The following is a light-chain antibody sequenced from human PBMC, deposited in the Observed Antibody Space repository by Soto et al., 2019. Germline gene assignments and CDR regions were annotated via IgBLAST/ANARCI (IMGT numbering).Light chain of an antibody. CDR1: NGDVGSYNL. J-gene: IGLJ2*01. CDR2: EVS. CDR3: CSFGGSYAHVI. V-gene: IGLV2-23*02. Sequence: QSALTQPASVSGSPGQSITISCTGTNGDVGSYNLVSWYKQHPGRAPKVMIYEVSQRPSGVSYRFSGSKSGNTASLTISGLQAEDEADYYCCSFGGSYAHVIFGGGTKLTVL.